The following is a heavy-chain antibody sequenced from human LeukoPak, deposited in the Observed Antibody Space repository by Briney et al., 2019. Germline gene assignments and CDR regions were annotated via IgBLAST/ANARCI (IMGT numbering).Heavy chain of an antibody. V-gene: IGHV1-18*01. Sequence: VASVSLSCTASGYIFTNYYITCVRQAPGQGLEYMVCISSYNGNTNYAQTLQGRGTMTTDTSTSTAYMELRSLRSDDTAVYYCARAALLWFGECLDYWGEGTLVTVSS. D-gene: IGHD3-10*01. CDR2: ISSYNGNT. J-gene: IGHJ4*02. CDR3: ARAALLWFGECLDY. CDR1: GYIFTNYY.